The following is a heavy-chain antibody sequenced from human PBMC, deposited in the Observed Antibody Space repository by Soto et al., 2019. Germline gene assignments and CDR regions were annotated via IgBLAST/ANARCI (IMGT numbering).Heavy chain of an antibody. Sequence: EVQLLESGGGLVQPGGSLRLSCAASRFTFSSYAMSWVRQTPGKGLEWVSAISGSGGSTYYADSVKGRFTISSDNSKNTLYLQMNSLIAEDTAVYYCAKDFSSSWYSDAFDIWGQGTMVTVSS. V-gene: IGHV3-23*01. D-gene: IGHD6-13*01. CDR1: RFTFSSYA. CDR2: ISGSGGST. J-gene: IGHJ3*02. CDR3: AKDFSSSWYSDAFDI.